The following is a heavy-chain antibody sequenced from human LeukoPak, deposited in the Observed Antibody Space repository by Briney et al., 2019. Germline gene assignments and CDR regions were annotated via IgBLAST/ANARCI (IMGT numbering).Heavy chain of an antibody. CDR2: IRHDGSNK. V-gene: IGHV3-30*02. CDR3: AKSPVGALSFDY. CDR1: GFTFNNYG. Sequence: GGSLRLSCAASGFTFNNYGMYWVRQAPGKGLEWMTFIRHDGSNKYYADSVKGRFTISRDNSKNTLYLQMNSLRPEDTAVYYCAKSPVGALSFDYWGQGTLVTVSS. J-gene: IGHJ4*02. D-gene: IGHD1-26*01.